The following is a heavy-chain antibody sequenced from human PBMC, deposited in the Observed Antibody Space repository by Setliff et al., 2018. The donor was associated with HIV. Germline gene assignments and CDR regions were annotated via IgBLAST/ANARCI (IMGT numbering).Heavy chain of an antibody. D-gene: IGHD3-3*01. Sequence: SETLSLTCTVSGGFIGTYYWSWIRQSPGNVLEWIGSVYYTGSTNYNPSRGSRVTMSVDTSKNEFSLMLMSLTAADTAIYYCARGRVTLNGVAAGHHYMDACGKGNTVTVSS. J-gene: IGHJ6*03. CDR1: GGFIGTYY. CDR2: VYYTGST. CDR3: ARGRVTLNGVAAGHHYMDA. V-gene: IGHV4-59*13.